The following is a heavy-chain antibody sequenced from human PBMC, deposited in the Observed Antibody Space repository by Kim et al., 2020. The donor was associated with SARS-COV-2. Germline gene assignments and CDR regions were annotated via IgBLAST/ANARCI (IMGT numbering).Heavy chain of an antibody. CDR3: ARSSNAVWRVSPIGPRDYYYYGMDV. CDR2: IIPIFGTA. J-gene: IGHJ6*02. Sequence: SVKVSCKASGGTFSSYAISWVRQAPGQGLEWMGGIIPIFGTANYAQKFQGRVTITADESTSTAYMELSSLRSEDTAVYYCARSSNAVWRVSPIGPRDYYYYGMDVWGQGTTVTVSS. CDR1: GGTFSSYA. V-gene: IGHV1-69*13. D-gene: IGHD4-4*01.